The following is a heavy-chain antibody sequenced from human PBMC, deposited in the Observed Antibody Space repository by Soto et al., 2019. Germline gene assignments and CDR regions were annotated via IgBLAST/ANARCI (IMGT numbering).Heavy chain of an antibody. Sequence: SVKVSCKASGGTFSSYAISWLRQAPGQGLEWMGGIIPIFGTANYAQKFQGRVTITADESTSTAYMELSSLRSEDTAVYYCARGRVVVIFPFDYWGQGTLVTVSS. CDR1: GGTFSSYA. V-gene: IGHV1-69*13. D-gene: IGHD3-22*01. CDR3: ARGRVVVIFPFDY. J-gene: IGHJ4*02. CDR2: IIPIFGTA.